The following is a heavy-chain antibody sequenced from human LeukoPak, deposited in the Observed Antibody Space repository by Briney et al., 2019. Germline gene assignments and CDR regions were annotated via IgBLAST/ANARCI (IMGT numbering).Heavy chain of an antibody. CDR2: VYYSGST. CDR3: ASGWLRYYYFDT. CDR1: GGSISSSY. D-gene: IGHD2-21*01. Sequence: MASETLSLTCTVSGGSISSSYWSWIRQSPGQGLEWIGYVYYSGSTNYNPSLKSRAAISIDTSKNQFSLNLTSVTAADTAVYYCASGWLRYYYFDTWGQGTLVTVSS. J-gene: IGHJ4*02. V-gene: IGHV4-59*01.